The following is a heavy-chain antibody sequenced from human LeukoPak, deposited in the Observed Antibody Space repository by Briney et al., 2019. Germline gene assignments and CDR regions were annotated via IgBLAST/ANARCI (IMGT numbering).Heavy chain of an antibody. V-gene: IGHV1-2*02. J-gene: IGHJ4*02. CDR1: GFIFTGYY. D-gene: IGHD3-3*01. Sequence: GASVKVSCTASGFIFTGYYMHWVRQAPGQGLEWMGWINPNSGGTNYAQKFQGRVTMTRDTSISTAYMELSRLRSDDTAVYYCARVHIYDFWSGYPLLPYYFDYWGQGTLVTVSS. CDR3: ARVHIYDFWSGYPLLPYYFDY. CDR2: INPNSGGT.